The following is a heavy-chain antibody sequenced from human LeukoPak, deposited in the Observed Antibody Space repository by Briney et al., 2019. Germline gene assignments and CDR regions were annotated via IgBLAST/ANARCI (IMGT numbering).Heavy chain of an antibody. D-gene: IGHD3-9*01. Sequence: PGGSLRLSCAASGITLTDYYMSWIRQAPGKGLEWVSYISSSGSNQNYADSVKGRFTISRDNAKNSLYLQMNSLRAEDTAVYYCARVEHYDILTGYSVGHYFDYWGQGTLVTVSS. J-gene: IGHJ4*02. CDR3: ARVEHYDILTGYSVGHYFDY. V-gene: IGHV3-11*01. CDR1: GITLTDYY. CDR2: ISSSGSNQ.